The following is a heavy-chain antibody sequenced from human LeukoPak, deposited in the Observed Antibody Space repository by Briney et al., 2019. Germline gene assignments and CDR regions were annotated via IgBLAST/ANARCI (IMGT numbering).Heavy chain of an antibody. CDR3: ARDYGDHFFDY. CDR2: ISSSGSTI. Sequence: SGGSLRLSCAASGFTFSSYEMNWVRQAPGKGLEWVSYISSSGSTIYYADSVKGRFTISRDNAKNSLYLHMNSLRDEDTAVYYCARDYGDHFFDYGGQGTLVTVSS. CDR1: GFTFSSYE. V-gene: IGHV3-48*03. D-gene: IGHD4-17*01. J-gene: IGHJ4*02.